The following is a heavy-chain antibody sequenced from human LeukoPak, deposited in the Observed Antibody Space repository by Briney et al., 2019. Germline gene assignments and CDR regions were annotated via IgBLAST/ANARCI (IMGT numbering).Heavy chain of an antibody. J-gene: IGHJ4*02. CDR2: IKSKTDGGTT. V-gene: IGHV3-15*01. CDR3: AHRDTTMVRVDY. CDR1: GFTFRDAG. Sequence: GGSLRLSCAASGFTFRDAGMSWVRQAPGKGLEWVGRIKSKTDGGTTDYAAPVKGRFTISRDDSKNTLYLQMSSLKTEDTAVYFCAHRDTTMVRVDYWGQGTLVTVSS. D-gene: IGHD5-18*01.